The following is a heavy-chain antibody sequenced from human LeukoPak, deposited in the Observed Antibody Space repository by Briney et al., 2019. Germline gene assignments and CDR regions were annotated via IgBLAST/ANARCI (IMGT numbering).Heavy chain of an antibody. Sequence: SETLSLTCTVSGGSISSGSYYWSWIRQPAGKGLEWIGRIYTSGSTNYNPSLKSRVTISVDTSKSQFSLKLSSVTAADTAVYYCARDPKWELLPYYYYYMDVWGKGTTVTVSS. V-gene: IGHV4-61*02. D-gene: IGHD1-26*01. CDR1: GGSISSGSYY. CDR3: ARDPKWELLPYYYYYMDV. J-gene: IGHJ6*03. CDR2: IYTSGST.